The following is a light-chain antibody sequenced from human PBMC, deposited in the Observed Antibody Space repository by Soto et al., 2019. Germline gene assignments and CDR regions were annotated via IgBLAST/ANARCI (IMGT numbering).Light chain of an antibody. J-gene: IGKJ3*01. Sequence: EIVLTQSPGTLSLSPGERATLSCRASQSVGTSYLAWYQQKPGQAPRLLIYGSSTRATGIPDRFSGGGSGTDFPLVFSSQEPEDFAVYYCQHYGRSSPFGAGATVDIK. V-gene: IGKV3-20*01. CDR2: GSS. CDR3: QHYGRSSP. CDR1: QSVGTSY.